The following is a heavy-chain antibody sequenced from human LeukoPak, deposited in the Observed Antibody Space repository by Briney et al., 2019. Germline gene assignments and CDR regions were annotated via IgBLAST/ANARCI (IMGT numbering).Heavy chain of an antibody. CDR1: GGSISSYY. Sequence: SETLSLTCAVSGGSISSYYWSWIRQPPGKGLEWIGYIYYSGSTNYNPSLKSRVTISVDTSKTHFSLKLSSVPAADTAVYYCARDLGYGSAAWGQGTLVTVSS. D-gene: IGHD3-10*01. V-gene: IGHV4-59*01. J-gene: IGHJ4*02. CDR2: IYYSGST. CDR3: ARDLGYGSAA.